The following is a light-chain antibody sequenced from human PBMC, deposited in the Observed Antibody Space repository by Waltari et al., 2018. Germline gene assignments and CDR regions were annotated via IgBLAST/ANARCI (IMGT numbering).Light chain of an antibody. Sequence: QSALTQPRSVSGSPGQSVTISCTVTSRDVGGYHYVSWFQQHPGKVPKLLIYDVSERPSDVPDRFSGSKSANPASLTISGLQTEDEADYYCCSFAGSYTFVFGTGTRVTVL. J-gene: IGLJ1*01. V-gene: IGLV2-11*01. CDR2: DVS. CDR1: SRDVGGYHY. CDR3: CSFAGSYTFV.